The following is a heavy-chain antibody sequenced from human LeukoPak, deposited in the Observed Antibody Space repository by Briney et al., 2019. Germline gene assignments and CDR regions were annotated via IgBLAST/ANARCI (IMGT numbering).Heavy chain of an antibody. Sequence: PGGSLRLSCAASGFSLTTYAMTWVRQAPGEGLEWVSAIRDSDGSTFYADSVKGRFTISRDSSKNTMYLQMNDLRDEDTAVHYCAKLTTGWFDDFWGQGSLVTVSS. CDR2: IRDSDGST. CDR1: GFSLTTYA. V-gene: IGHV3-23*01. D-gene: IGHD6-19*01. CDR3: AKLTTGWFDDF. J-gene: IGHJ4*02.